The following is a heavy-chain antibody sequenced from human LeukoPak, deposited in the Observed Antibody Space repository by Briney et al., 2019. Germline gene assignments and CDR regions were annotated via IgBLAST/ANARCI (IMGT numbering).Heavy chain of an antibody. J-gene: IGHJ4*02. CDR2: ISAYNGNT. Sequence: ASVKVSRKASGYTFTSYGISWVRQAPGQGLEWMGWISAYNGNTNYAQKLQGRVTMTTDTSTSTAYMELRSLRSDDTAVYYCASARYCSGGSCWPFDYWGQGTLVTVSS. CDR1: GYTFTSYG. V-gene: IGHV1-18*01. D-gene: IGHD2-15*01. CDR3: ASARYCSGGSCWPFDY.